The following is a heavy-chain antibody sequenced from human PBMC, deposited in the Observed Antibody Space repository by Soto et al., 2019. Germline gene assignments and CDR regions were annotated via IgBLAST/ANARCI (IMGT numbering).Heavy chain of an antibody. CDR2: INAGDGTT. CDR3: ARAPFGDYDY. D-gene: IGHD4-17*01. V-gene: IGHV1-3*01. CDR1: GYTFTSYA. Sequence: QVQLVQSGAEVKRPGASVKVSCKTSGYTFTSYAIHWVRQAPGQRAEWVGWINAGDGTTKYSQKFQDRVTISRDISATTAYMDLSSLKSEDTAVYYCARAPFGDYDYWGQGTLVTVSS. J-gene: IGHJ4*02.